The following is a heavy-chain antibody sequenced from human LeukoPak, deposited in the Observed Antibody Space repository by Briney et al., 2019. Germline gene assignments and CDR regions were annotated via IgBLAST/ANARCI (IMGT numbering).Heavy chain of an antibody. V-gene: IGHV4-39*07. D-gene: IGHD5-18*01. J-gene: IGHJ4*02. CDR3: AREHASVRWMGYSSGTHTYYFDY. CDR1: GGSISSSSYY. Sequence: PSETLSLTCTVSGGSISSSSYYWGWIRQPPGKGLEWIGSIYYSGSTYYNPSLKSRVTISVDTSKNQFSLKLSSVTAADTAVYYCAREHASVRWMGYSSGTHTYYFDYWGQGTLVTVSS. CDR2: IYYSGST.